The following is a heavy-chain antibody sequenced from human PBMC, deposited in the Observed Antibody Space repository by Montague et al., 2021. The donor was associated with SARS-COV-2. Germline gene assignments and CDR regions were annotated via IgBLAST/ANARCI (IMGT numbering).Heavy chain of an antibody. D-gene: IGHD3-10*01. Sequence: PALVKPTQTLTLTCTFSGFSLSTDGVGVGWIRQPPGKALEWLALIYWDDDKRYRPCLQSRLTITKGTSENQVVLTMTNMDPVDTATYYCAHRYYSGSGSYAPAVFDYWGQGTLVTVSS. CDR1: GFSLSTDGVG. J-gene: IGHJ4*02. CDR2: IYWDDDK. V-gene: IGHV2-5*02. CDR3: AHRYYSGSGSYAPAVFDY.